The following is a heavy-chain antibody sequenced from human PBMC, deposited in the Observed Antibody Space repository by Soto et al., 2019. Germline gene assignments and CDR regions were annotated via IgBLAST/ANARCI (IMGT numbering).Heavy chain of an antibody. D-gene: IGHD3-3*01. Sequence: SGPKLVNPTQALTLTCTFSGFSLSTSGVAVGWIRQATRKAPEWLAFTFWEDDKRYSPSLENRLSITKDTSKNRVVLTMTNMDPVYTATYHCARVCDFWSGYYFSYWGRGTLVTVSS. CDR2: TFWEDDK. V-gene: IGHV2-5*02. CDR1: GFSLSTSGVA. CDR3: ARVCDFWSGYYFSY. J-gene: IGHJ4*03.